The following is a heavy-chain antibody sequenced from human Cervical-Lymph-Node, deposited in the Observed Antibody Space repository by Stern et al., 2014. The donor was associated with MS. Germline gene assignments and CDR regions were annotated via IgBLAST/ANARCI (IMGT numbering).Heavy chain of an antibody. V-gene: IGHV3-30*18. CDR3: AKALEDYGNYHFDY. Sequence: MQLVESGGGVVQPGRSLRLSCVASGFPFSSYGMHWVRQAPGKGLEWVAVISLDGGNKHKEDSVKGRFTISRDSSKTTLYLQLKRLRGDDAAVYYCAKALEDYGNYHFDYWGQGTLVTVSS. J-gene: IGHJ4*02. D-gene: IGHD4-11*01. CDR1: GFPFSSYG. CDR2: ISLDGGNK.